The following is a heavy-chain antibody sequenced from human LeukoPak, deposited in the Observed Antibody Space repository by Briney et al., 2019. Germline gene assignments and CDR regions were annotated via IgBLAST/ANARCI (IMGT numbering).Heavy chain of an antibody. CDR1: GYSFSNYG. V-gene: IGHV1-18*01. D-gene: IGHD2-2*01. CDR2: ISGYNGNT. CDR3: ALIVVVPAAMNYYYYYGMDV. Sequence: GASVKVSCKASGYSFSNYGISWVRQAPGQGLEWMGWISGYNGNTNYAQKFQGRVTMTTDTSTSTAYMELRSLRSDDTAVYYCALIVVVPAAMNYYYYYGMDVWGQGTTVTVSS. J-gene: IGHJ6*02.